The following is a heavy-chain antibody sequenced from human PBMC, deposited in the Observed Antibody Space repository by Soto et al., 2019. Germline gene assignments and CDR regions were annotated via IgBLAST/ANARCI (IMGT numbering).Heavy chain of an antibody. Sequence: VGSLRLSCAASGFTFSSYAMSWVRQAPGKGLEWVSAISGSGGSTYYADSVKGRFTISRDNSKNTLYLQMNSLRAEDTAVYYCAKDRPDYSNYYYYGMDVWGQGTTVTVSS. CDR3: AKDRPDYSNYYYYGMDV. CDR2: ISGSGGST. CDR1: GFTFSSYA. J-gene: IGHJ6*02. D-gene: IGHD4-4*01. V-gene: IGHV3-23*01.